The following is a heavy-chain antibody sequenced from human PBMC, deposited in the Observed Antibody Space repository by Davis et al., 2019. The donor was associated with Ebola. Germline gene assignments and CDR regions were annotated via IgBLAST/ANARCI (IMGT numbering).Heavy chain of an antibody. D-gene: IGHD1-26*01. CDR2: ISSSSSTI. CDR1: GFIFSPYS. Sequence: PGGPLRPPFAAPGFIFSPYSMIWVRQAPGKGLEWVSFISSSSSTIYYADSVKGRFTISRDNAKNSLYLQMNSLRAEDTAVYYCMRWSLYSGHDCDLWGQGTLVTVSS. CDR3: MRWSLYSGHDCDL. V-gene: IGHV3-48*01. J-gene: IGHJ5*02.